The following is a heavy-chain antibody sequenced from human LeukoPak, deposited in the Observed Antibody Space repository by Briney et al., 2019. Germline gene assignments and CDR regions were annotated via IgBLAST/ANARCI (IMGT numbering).Heavy chain of an antibody. CDR1: GYSISSGYY. CDR2: INHSGST. V-gene: IGHV4-38-2*02. CDR3: ARGRPDGSGSYYKFDP. J-gene: IGHJ5*02. Sequence: SETLSLTCTVSGYSISSGYYWGWIRQPPGKGLEWIGEINHSGSTNYNPSLKSRVTISVDTSKNQFSLKLSSVTAADTAVYYCARGRPDGSGSYYKFDPWGQGTLVTVSS. D-gene: IGHD3-10*01.